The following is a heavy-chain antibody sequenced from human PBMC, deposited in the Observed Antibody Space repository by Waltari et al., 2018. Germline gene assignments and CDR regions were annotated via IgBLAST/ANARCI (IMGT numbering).Heavy chain of an antibody. CDR2: INHSGST. D-gene: IGHD6-6*01. CDR3: ARGRAAARSYFDY. J-gene: IGHJ4*02. CDR1: GGSFSGYY. V-gene: IGHV4-34*01. Sequence: QVQLQQWGAGLLKPSETLSLTCAVYGGSFSGYYWGWLRQPPGKGLEWIGEINHSGSTNYNPSLKSRVTISVDTSKNQFSLKLSSVTAADTAVYYCARGRAAARSYFDYWGQGTLVTVSS.